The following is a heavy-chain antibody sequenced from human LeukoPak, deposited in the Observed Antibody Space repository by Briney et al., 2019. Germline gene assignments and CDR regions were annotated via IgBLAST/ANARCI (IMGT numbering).Heavy chain of an antibody. CDR2: IDPSDSYT. CDR3: ARGYCSGGSCNWFDP. J-gene: IGHJ5*02. CDR1: GYSFTSYW. V-gene: IGHV5-10-1*01. Sequence: GESLKISCKGSGYSFTSYWISWVRQMPGKGLEWMGKIDPSDSYTNYSPSFQGHVTISADKSISTAYLQWNSLKASDTAMYYCARGYCSGGSCNWFDPWGQGTLVTVSS. D-gene: IGHD2-15*01.